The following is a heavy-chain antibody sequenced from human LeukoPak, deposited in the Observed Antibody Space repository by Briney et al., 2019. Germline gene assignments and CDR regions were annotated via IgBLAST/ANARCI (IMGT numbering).Heavy chain of an antibody. Sequence: SETLSLTCSVSGGSISTSGYYWGWIRQPPGKGLEYIGSMYYSGSTDYNPSLKSRVTISVDTPNNHFSLRLSSVTAADAAVYYCARRRGMFSYYFDYWGQGTLVTVSS. D-gene: IGHD3-10*02. V-gene: IGHV4-39*01. J-gene: IGHJ4*02. CDR1: GGSISTSGYY. CDR2: MYYSGST. CDR3: ARRRGMFSYYFDY.